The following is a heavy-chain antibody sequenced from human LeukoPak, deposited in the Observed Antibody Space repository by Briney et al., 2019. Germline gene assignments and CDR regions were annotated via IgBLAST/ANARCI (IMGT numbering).Heavy chain of an antibody. D-gene: IGHD6-13*01. CDR2: IKSDESST. J-gene: IGHJ4*02. V-gene: IGHV3-74*01. Sequence: GGSLRLSCAASGFTFSSYWMHWVRQTPGKGLVWVSGIKSDESSTSYADSVKGRFTISRDNAKNTLYLQMNSLRAEDTAVYYCARELRQQLVNWGQGTLVTVSS. CDR1: GFTFSSYW. CDR3: ARELRQQLVN.